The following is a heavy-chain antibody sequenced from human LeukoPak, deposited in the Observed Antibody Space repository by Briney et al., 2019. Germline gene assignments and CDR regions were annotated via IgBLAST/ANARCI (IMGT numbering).Heavy chain of an antibody. V-gene: IGHV1-8*01. CDR2: MNPNSDNT. Sequence: GASVKVSCRASGYTFTSYDINWVRQATGQGLEWMGRMNPNSDNTDYAQKFQGRVTMTRDTSISTAYMELSSLRSEDTAVYYCARGKGDVWGTWSGSYTTRYYYGMDVWGQGTTVTVSS. J-gene: IGHJ6*02. D-gene: IGHD3-3*01. CDR3: ARGKGDVWGTWSGSYTTRYYYGMDV. CDR1: GYTFTSYD.